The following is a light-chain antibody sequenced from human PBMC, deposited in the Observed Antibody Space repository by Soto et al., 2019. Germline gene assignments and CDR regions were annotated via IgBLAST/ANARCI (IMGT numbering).Light chain of an antibody. CDR2: NVN. J-gene: IGLJ2*01. Sequence: QSALTQPASVSGSPGQSITISCTGTSSDVGGYNYVSWYQHHPGKAPKLMLYNVNARPSGVSSRFSGSKSGNTASLTISGLQAEDEADYYCTSVTSTDTVLFGGGTKLTVL. CDR3: TSVTSTDTVL. V-gene: IGLV2-14*03. CDR1: SSDVGGYNY.